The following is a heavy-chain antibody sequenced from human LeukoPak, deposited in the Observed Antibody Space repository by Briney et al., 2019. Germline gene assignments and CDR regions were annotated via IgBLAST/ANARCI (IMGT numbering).Heavy chain of an antibody. CDR3: ARDRRWDYYFDY. Sequence: KPSETLSLTCTVSGGSISSYYWSWIRQSPGMGLEWLGYIYYTGRTKYNPSLTSRVTISVDTSMNQFSLRLNSVTAADTAVYYCARDRRWDYYFDYWGQGTLVTVSS. V-gene: IGHV4-59*01. CDR1: GGSISSYY. D-gene: IGHD1-26*01. CDR2: IYYTGRT. J-gene: IGHJ4*02.